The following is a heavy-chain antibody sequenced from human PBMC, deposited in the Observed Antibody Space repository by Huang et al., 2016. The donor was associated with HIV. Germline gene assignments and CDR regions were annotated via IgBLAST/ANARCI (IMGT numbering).Heavy chain of an antibody. D-gene: IGHD7-27*01. CDR2: LSYSGST. CDR1: GCSISSHS. CDR3: ARKGGLGSFDY. V-gene: IGHV4-59*11. Sequence: QVQLQESGPGLVKPSETLSLICTVSGCSISSHSWSWVRQPPGKGLAWVGTLSYSGSTNYAPSLKRRVTISVDTSKNHFSLKLNSLTSADTAVYYCARKGGLGSFDYWGQGTLVTVSS. J-gene: IGHJ4*02.